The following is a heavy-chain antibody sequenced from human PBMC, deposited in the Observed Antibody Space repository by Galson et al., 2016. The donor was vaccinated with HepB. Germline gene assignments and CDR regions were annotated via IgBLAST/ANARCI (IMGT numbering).Heavy chain of an antibody. V-gene: IGHV3-11*01. Sequence: SLRLSCAASGFIFSDYYMTWIRQAPGEGPEWVSYISTGGSTKYYADSVKGRFTISRDNAKNSLYLQMNSLRADDTAVYYCAREGGRWDYGVQRWIKTFDLWGQGTLVTVSS. CDR2: ISTGGSTK. CDR3: AREGGRWDYGVQRWIKTFDL. CDR1: GFIFSDYY. D-gene: IGHD4-17*01. J-gene: IGHJ5*02.